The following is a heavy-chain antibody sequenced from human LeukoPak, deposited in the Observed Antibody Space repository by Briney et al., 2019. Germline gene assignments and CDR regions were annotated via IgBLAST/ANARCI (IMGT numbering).Heavy chain of an antibody. D-gene: IGHD3-22*01. J-gene: IGHJ4*02. CDR3: ARDRDDSSGYLVL. V-gene: IGHV3-21*01. CDR1: GFPFSRYN. Sequence: GGALLPSFAASGFPFSRYNMNWVRPAPGKGREWVSSISSSSYIYYADSVKGRFTISRENAKNSLYLQMNSLRAEDTAVYYCARDRDDSSGYLVLWGQGTLVTVSS. CDR2: ISSSSYI.